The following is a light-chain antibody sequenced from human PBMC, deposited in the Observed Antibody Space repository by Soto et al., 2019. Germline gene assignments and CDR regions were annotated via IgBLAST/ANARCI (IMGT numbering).Light chain of an antibody. Sequence: AIQVTQSPTSLSASVGDRVTITCRSSQDIRTYLGWYQQKPGKAPQLLIYGASSLQRGVSSRFSGSGFGTDFTLTIRSLQPEDSATYYCLQDRSHFWTFGQGTKVEI. V-gene: IGKV1-6*01. CDR2: GAS. CDR3: LQDRSHFWT. J-gene: IGKJ1*01. CDR1: QDIRTY.